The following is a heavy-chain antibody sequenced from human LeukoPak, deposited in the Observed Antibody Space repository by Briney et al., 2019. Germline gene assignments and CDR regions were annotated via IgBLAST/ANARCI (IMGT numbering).Heavy chain of an antibody. D-gene: IGHD3-10*01. CDR2: ISSSSSTI. V-gene: IGHV3-48*01. J-gene: IGHJ4*02. CDR1: GFTFSSYS. CDR3: ARDSRGSGSYYNVRYFDY. Sequence: GGSLRLSCAASGFTFSSYSMNWVRQAPGKGLEWVSYISSSSSTIYCADSVKGRFTISRDNAKNSLYLQMNSLRAEDTAVYYCARDSRGSGSYYNVRYFDYWGQGTLVSVSS.